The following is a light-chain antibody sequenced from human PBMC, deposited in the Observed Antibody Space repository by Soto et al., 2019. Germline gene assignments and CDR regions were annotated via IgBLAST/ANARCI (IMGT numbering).Light chain of an antibody. CDR2: STD. Sequence: QSVLTQAPSASGTPGQWVTISCSGSTSNIGTQTVNWYQQLSGTAPKLLIHSTDQRPSGVPDRFSASKSGTSASLAIGGLQSDDEADYYCSAWDDNLNGWVFGGGTKLTVL. CDR3: SAWDDNLNGWV. J-gene: IGLJ3*02. V-gene: IGLV1-44*01. CDR1: TSNIGTQT.